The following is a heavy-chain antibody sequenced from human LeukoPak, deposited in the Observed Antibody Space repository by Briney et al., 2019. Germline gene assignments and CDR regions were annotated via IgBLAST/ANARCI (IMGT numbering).Heavy chain of an antibody. V-gene: IGHV3-30-3*01. D-gene: IGHD6-13*01. CDR2: ISYDGSNK. CDR1: GFTFSSYA. CDR3: ASPRIPDSSSCLDY. Sequence: GRSLRLSCAASGFTFSSYAMHWVRQAPGKGLEWVAVISYDGSNKYYADSVKGRFTISRDNSKNTLYLQMNSLRAEDTAVYYCASPRIPDSSSCLDYWGQGTLVTVSS. J-gene: IGHJ4*02.